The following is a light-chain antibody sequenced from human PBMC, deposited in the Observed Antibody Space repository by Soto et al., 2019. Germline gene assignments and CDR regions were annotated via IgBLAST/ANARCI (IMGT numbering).Light chain of an antibody. Sequence: DIQLTQSPSFLSASVGDRVTITCRASQGISSYLAWYQQKPGKAPKLLIYAASTLQSGVPSRFSGSGSGTESTIKISNLQPEDFAASPRQQLTSYPPVTFGGGTKVEIK. CDR1: QGISSY. CDR3: QQLTSYPPVT. V-gene: IGKV1-9*01. J-gene: IGKJ4*01. CDR2: AAS.